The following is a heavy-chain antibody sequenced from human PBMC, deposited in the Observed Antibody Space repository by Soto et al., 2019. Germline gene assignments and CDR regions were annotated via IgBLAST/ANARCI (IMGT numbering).Heavy chain of an antibody. V-gene: IGHV3-23*01. J-gene: IGHJ6*02. CDR3: AKKAGIISRYGLDV. CDR1: GFTFSSFA. Sequence: GGSLRLSCAASGFTFSSFAMNWVRQAPGKGLGWVAVISGNATSTYYADSVKGRFTISRDNSKNTMYLQMNSLRAEDTAVYYCAKKAGIISRYGLDVWGQGTTVTVSS. CDR2: ISGNATST.